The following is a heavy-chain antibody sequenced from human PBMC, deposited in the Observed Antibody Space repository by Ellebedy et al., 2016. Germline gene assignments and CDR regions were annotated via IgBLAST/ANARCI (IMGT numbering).Heavy chain of an antibody. J-gene: IGHJ4*02. Sequence: SETLSLTXTVSGGSISSYYWSWIRQPPGKGLEWIGYIYYSGSTNYNPSLKSRVTISVDTSKNQFSLKLSSVTAADTAVYYCARDGIAAAGMGFDYWGQGTLVTVSS. CDR2: IYYSGST. D-gene: IGHD6-13*01. CDR3: ARDGIAAAGMGFDY. CDR1: GGSISSYY. V-gene: IGHV4-59*01.